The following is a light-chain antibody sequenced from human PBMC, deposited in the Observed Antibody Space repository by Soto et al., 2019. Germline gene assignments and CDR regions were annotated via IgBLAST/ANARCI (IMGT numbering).Light chain of an antibody. V-gene: IGLV1-51*01. CDR1: NSNIGSND. CDR2: DNN. Sequence: QSVLTQPPSVSAAPGQKVTISCSGSNSNIGSNDVSWYQQLPGTGPKLLIYDNNKRPSGIPDRFSGSRSGTSATLGITGLQPGDEADYYCGALDRRLSAGGFGGGTKLTVL. CDR3: GALDRRLSAGG. J-gene: IGLJ2*01.